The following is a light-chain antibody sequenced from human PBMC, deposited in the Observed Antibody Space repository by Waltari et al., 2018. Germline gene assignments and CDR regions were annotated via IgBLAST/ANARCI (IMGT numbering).Light chain of an antibody. CDR2: STY. Sequence: EIVLTQSPGTLSLSPGDRATLSCRASQTVSTIALSWYQQKPGQAPRVLIYSTYNRATGIPDRFSGSGSGTDFTLTINRRAPEDFAMYYCQQFNNWSWTFGQGTKVEIK. CDR1: QTVSTIA. V-gene: IGKV3-20*01. CDR3: QQFNNWSWT. J-gene: IGKJ1*01.